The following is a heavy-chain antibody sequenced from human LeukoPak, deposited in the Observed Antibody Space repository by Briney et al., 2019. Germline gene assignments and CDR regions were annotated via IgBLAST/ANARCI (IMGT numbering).Heavy chain of an antibody. V-gene: IGHV4-34*01. CDR1: GGSFSGYY. Sequence: SETLSLTCAVYGGSFSGYYWSWTRQPPGKGLEWIGEINHSGSTNYNPSLKSRVTISVDTSKNQFSLKLSSVTAADTAVYYCAQTHDYGDQALDYWGQGTLVTVSS. CDR3: AQTHDYGDQALDY. J-gene: IGHJ4*02. D-gene: IGHD4-17*01. CDR2: INHSGST.